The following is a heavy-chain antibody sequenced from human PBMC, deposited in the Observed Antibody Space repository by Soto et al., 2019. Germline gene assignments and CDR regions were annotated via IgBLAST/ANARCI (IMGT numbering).Heavy chain of an antibody. V-gene: IGHV6-1*01. D-gene: IGHD6-13*01. Sequence: SQTLSLTCAISGDSVSSNSAAWNWIRQSPSRGLEWLGRTYYRSKWYNDYAVSVKSRITINPDTSKNQFSLQLTSVTPEDTAVYYCASSAGLAAAGTGYYYYYYMDVWGKGTTGTVSS. CDR3: ASSAGLAAAGTGYYYYYYMDV. CDR2: TYYRSKWYN. CDR1: GDSVSSNSAA. J-gene: IGHJ6*03.